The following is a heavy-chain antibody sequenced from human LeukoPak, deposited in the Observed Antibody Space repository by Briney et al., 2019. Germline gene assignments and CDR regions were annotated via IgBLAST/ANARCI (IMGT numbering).Heavy chain of an antibody. J-gene: IGHJ4*02. CDR3: ARGRRVGNYDFWSGYRTLPYFDY. D-gene: IGHD3-3*01. Sequence: SETLSLTCAVYGGSFSGYYWSWIRQPPGKGLEWIGEINHRGSTNYNPSLKSRVTISVDTSKNQFSLKLNSVTAADTAVYYCARGRRVGNYDFWSGYRTLPYFDYWGQGTLVTVSS. V-gene: IGHV4-34*01. CDR1: GGSFSGYY. CDR2: INHRGST.